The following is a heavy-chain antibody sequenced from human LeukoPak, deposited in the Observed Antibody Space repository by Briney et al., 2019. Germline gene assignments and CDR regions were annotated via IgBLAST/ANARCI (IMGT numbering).Heavy chain of an antibody. CDR2: IYHSGST. D-gene: IGHD6-25*01. V-gene: IGHV4-30-2*01. J-gene: IGHJ3*02. CDR3: TRFAARDAFDI. CDR1: GGSISSGGYP. Sequence: SETLSLTCAVSGGSISSGGYPWSWIRQPPGKGLEWIGYIYHSGSTYYNPSLKSRVTISVDRSKNQFSLKLSSVTAADTTVCYCTRFAARDAFDIWGQGTMVTVSS.